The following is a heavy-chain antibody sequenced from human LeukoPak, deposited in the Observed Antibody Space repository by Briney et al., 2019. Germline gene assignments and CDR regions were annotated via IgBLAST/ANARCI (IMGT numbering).Heavy chain of an antibody. D-gene: IGHD4-17*01. CDR3: ARGLRDGDLDY. V-gene: IGHV1-8*01. CDR1: GDTFTSYD. CDR2: QNPYTNNT. Sequence: ASVKVSCKASGDTFTSYDINWVRQAPGQGLEWMGRQNPYTNNTDYAQKFQGRVTMTRNTSMSTAYMELSSLRSEDTAVYYCARGLRDGDLDYWGQGTLVTVSS. J-gene: IGHJ4*02.